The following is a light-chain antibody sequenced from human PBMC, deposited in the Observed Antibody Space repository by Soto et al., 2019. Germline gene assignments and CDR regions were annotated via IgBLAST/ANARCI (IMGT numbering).Light chain of an antibody. CDR1: SGHSSYA. V-gene: IGLV4-69*02. CDR2: LNSDGSH. CDR3: QTWGTGIQV. Sequence: QTVVTQSPSASASLGASVKLTCTLSSGHSSYAIAWHQQQPAKGPRYLMKLNSDGSHSKGDGIPDRFSGSSSGAERYLTISSLQSEDEADYYCQTWGTGIQVFGGGTKVTVL. J-gene: IGLJ2*01.